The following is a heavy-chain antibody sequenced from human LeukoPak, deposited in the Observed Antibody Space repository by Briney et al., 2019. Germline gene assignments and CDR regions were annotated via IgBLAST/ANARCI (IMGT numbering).Heavy chain of an antibody. J-gene: IGHJ4*01. D-gene: IGHD4-17*01. V-gene: IGHV3-21*01. CDR3: ARDSGDDGYFDY. Sequence: GGSLRLSCAASGFTFSSYSMNWVRQAPGKGLEWVSSISRSSSYMYYAYSEKGRFTISRDNAKNSLYLQMNSLRAEDTAVYYCARDSGDDGYFDYWGQGTLVTVSS. CDR1: GFTFSSYS. CDR2: ISRSSSYM.